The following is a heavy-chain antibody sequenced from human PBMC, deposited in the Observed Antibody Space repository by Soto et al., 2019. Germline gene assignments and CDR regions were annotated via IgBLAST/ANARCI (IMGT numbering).Heavy chain of an antibody. CDR3: GAVLSRLWIDY. D-gene: IGHD3-10*01. J-gene: IGHJ4*02. CDR2: IYWDDDK. V-gene: IGHV2-5*02. Sequence: QITLKESGPTLVKPTQTLTLTCTFSGFSLSTRGVGVGWIRQPPGKALEWLALIYWDDDKRYSPSLKSRLTITKDTSKNQVVLTMTNMDPVDTATYYCGAVLSRLWIDYWGQGTLVTVSS. CDR1: GFSLSTRGVG.